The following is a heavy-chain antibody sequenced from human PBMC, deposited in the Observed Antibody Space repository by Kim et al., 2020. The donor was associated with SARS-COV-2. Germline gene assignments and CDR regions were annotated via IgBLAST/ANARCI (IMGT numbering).Heavy chain of an antibody. D-gene: IGHD3-16*01. CDR3: ARFGRDDYVLGY. Sequence: NYSPPFQGHVTSSADKSISTAYLQWSSLKASDTAMYYCARFGRDDYVLGYWGQGTLVTVSS. V-gene: IGHV5-10-1*01. J-gene: IGHJ4*02.